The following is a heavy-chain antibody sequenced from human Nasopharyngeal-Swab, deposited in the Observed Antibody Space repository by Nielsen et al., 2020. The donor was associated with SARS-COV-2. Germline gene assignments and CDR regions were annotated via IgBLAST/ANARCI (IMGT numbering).Heavy chain of an antibody. J-gene: IGHJ4*02. CDR3: ARAEGGLYAPDY. CDR1: GFTFSNAW. Sequence: GGSLRLSCAASGFTFSNAWMSWVRQAPGKGLEWVGRIKSKTDGGTTDYAAPVKGRFTISRDDSKNTLYLQMNSLKTEDTAVYYCARAEGGLYAPDYWGQGTLVTVSS. V-gene: IGHV3-15*01. D-gene: IGHD2-8*01. CDR2: IKSKTDGGTT.